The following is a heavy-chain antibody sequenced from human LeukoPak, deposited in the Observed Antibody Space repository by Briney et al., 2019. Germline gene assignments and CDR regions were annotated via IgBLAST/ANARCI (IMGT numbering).Heavy chain of an antibody. CDR2: ISDDGRSK. V-gene: IGHV3-30*18. D-gene: IGHD4-17*01. J-gene: IGHJ4*02. Sequence: GRSLRLSCAASGFSFISYGMLWVSQAPSKGLEWEVVISDDGRSKDYADSVKGRFTISRDNSKDTLYLQMNSLRDEDTAVYYCAKRPSDYGDYVSYFDYWGQGTLVTVSS. CDR1: GFSFISYG. CDR3: AKRPSDYGDYVSYFDY.